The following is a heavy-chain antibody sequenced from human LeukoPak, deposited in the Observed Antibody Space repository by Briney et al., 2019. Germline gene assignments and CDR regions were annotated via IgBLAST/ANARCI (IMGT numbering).Heavy chain of an antibody. J-gene: IGHJ4*02. CDR3: ARDSGVGFLEWFFDY. CDR2: INPSGGST. Sequence: ASVKVSCKASGYTFTSYYMHWVRQAPGQGLEWMGIINPSGGSTSYAQKFQGRVTMTRDTSTSTVYMELSSLRSEDTAVYCCARDSGVGFLEWFFDYWGQGTLVTVSS. V-gene: IGHV1-46*01. D-gene: IGHD3-3*01. CDR1: GYTFTSYY.